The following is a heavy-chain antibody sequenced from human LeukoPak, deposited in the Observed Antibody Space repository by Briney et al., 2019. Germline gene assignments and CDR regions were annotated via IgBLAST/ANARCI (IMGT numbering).Heavy chain of an antibody. D-gene: IGHD3-22*01. V-gene: IGHV4-34*01. J-gene: IGHJ3*01. CDR1: GGPFTGYY. CDR2: INHRGST. CDR3: AKVYSSSPQDAFDV. Sequence: SETLSLTCAVYGGPFTGYYWSWIRQSPDKGLEWIGEINHRGSTNYESSLKSRLTISADTSKNQFSLHLSSVTAADTAVYYCAKVYSSSPQDAFDVWGQGTMVTVSS.